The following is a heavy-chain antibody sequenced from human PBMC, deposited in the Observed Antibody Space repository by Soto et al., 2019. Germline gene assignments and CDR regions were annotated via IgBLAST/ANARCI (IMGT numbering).Heavy chain of an antibody. Sequence: ASVKVSCKASGYTFTGYYMHWVRQAPGQGLEWMGWINPDSGGTNYAQNFRGRVTMTRDTSTSTVYMELSSLRSEDTAVYYCARFMAQTYYYDSSGQGRHAFEIWGQEIMVTV. V-gene: IGHV1-2*02. D-gene: IGHD3-22*01. J-gene: IGHJ3*02. CDR3: ARFMAQTYYYDSSGQGRHAFEI. CDR2: INPDSGGT. CDR1: GYTFTGYY.